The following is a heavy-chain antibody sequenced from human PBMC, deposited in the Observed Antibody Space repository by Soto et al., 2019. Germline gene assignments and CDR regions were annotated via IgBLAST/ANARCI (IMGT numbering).Heavy chain of an antibody. CDR1: GFTFSSYS. J-gene: IGHJ6*02. Sequence: EVQLVESGGGLVKPGGSLRLSCAASGFTFSSYSMNWVRQAPGKGLEWVSSISSSSSYIYYADSVKGRFTISRDNAKNSLYLQINRLRAEDTAEYYSARATTVTLRYYYYYGMDVWGQGTTVTVSS. D-gene: IGHD4-17*01. CDR3: ARATTVTLRYYYYYGMDV. V-gene: IGHV3-21*01. CDR2: ISSSSSYI.